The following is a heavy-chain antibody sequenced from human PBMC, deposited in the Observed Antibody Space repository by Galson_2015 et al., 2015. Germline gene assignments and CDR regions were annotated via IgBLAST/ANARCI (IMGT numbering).Heavy chain of an antibody. V-gene: IGHV3-33*01. D-gene: IGHD1-26*01. Sequence: SLRLSCAASGFTFSSYGMHWVRQAPGKGLEWVAVIWYDGSNKYYADSVKGRFTTSRDNSKKTLYLQMNSLRAEDTAVYCCARGVVGVDYYYYYGMDVWGQGTTVTVSS. CDR2: IWYDGSNK. CDR1: GFTFSSYG. J-gene: IGHJ6*02. CDR3: ARGVVGVDYYYYYGMDV.